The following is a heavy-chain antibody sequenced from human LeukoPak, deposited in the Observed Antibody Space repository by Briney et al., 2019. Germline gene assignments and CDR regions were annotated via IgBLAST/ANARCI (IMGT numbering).Heavy chain of an antibody. V-gene: IGHV3-74*01. D-gene: IGHD3-10*01. CDR3: ARGSGSYSPYYFDY. CDR1: GFTFSSYW. Sequence: PGGSLRLSCAASGFTFSSYWMHWVRQAPGKGLVWVSRINSDGSSTSYADSVKGRFTISRDNAKNTLYLQMNSLRAEDTAVYYCARGSGSYSPYYFDYWGQGTLVTVSS. J-gene: IGHJ4*02. CDR2: INSDGSST.